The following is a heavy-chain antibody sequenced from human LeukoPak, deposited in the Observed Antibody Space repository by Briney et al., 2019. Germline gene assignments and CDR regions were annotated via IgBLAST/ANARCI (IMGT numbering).Heavy chain of an antibody. CDR1: GGSFSGYY. D-gene: IGHD3-22*01. V-gene: IGHV4-34*01. CDR2: INHSGST. J-gene: IGHJ4*02. CDR3: ARGRTYYYDSSGYPPFDY. Sequence: SETLSLTCAVYGGSFSGYYWSWIRQPPGKGLEWIGEINHSGSTNYNPSLKSRVTISVDTSKNQFSLKLSSVTAADTAVYYCARGRTYYYDSSGYPPFDYWGQGTLVAVSS.